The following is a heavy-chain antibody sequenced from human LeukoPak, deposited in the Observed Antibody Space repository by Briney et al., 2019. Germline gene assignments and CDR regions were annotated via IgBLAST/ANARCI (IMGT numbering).Heavy chain of an antibody. Sequence: GASVKVSCKASGYTFTSYDINWVRQATGQGLEWMGWMNPNSGNTGYAQKFQGRVTMTRNTSISTAYMELSCLRSEDTAVYYCARALGDCSSTSCYYNWFDPWGQGTLVTVSS. D-gene: IGHD2-2*01. J-gene: IGHJ5*02. V-gene: IGHV1-8*01. CDR2: MNPNSGNT. CDR1: GYTFTSYD. CDR3: ARALGDCSSTSCYYNWFDP.